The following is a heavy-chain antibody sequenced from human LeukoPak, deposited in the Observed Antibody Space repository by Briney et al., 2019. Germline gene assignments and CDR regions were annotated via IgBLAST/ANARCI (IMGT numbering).Heavy chain of an antibody. CDR2: ISWDGGST. Sequence: GGSLRLSCAASGFTFDDYTMHWVRQAPGKGLEWVSLISWDGGSTYYSDSVKGRFTISRDNSKNSLYLQMNSLRTEDTALYFCAKDHYYGSGSYSRWVYFDYWGQGTLVTVSS. D-gene: IGHD3-10*01. CDR3: AKDHYYGSGSYSRWVYFDY. J-gene: IGHJ4*02. CDR1: GFTFDDYT. V-gene: IGHV3-43*01.